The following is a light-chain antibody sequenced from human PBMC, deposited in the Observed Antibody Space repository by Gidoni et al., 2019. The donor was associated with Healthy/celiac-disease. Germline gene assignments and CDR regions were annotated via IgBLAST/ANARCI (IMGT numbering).Light chain of an antibody. J-gene: IGKJ1*01. Sequence: EIVLTQSPATLSVSPGERATLSCRAIQSVSSNLAWYQQKPGQAPRLLIYGASTRATGIPARFSGSGSGTEFTLTISLQSEDFAVYYCQQYNNWPPWTFGRGTKVEIK. V-gene: IGKV3-15*01. CDR3: QQYNNWPPWT. CDR2: GAS. CDR1: QSVSSN.